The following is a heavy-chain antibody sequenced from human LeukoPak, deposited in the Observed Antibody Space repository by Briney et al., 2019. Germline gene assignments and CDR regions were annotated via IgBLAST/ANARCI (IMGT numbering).Heavy chain of an antibody. CDR1: GFTYSDYS. V-gene: IGHV3-11*01. D-gene: IGHD1-26*01. J-gene: IGHJ4*02. CDR2: ISSSGSTI. Sequence: GGSLRLSCAASGFTYSDYSMSWIRQAPGKGLEWVSYISSSGSTIYYADSVKGRFTISRDNAKNSLYLQMNSLRAEDTAVYYCAMPVYGSYFDYWGQGTLVTVSS. CDR3: AMPVYGSYFDY.